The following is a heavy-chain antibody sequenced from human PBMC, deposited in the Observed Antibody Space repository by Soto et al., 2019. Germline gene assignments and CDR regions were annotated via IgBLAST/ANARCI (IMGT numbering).Heavy chain of an antibody. Sequence: GGSLRLSCAASGFTFSSYGMHWVRQAPGKGLEWVAVISYDGSNKYYADSVKGRFTISRDNSKNTLYLQMNSLRAEDTAVYYCAKDRYIAVADTSLPTDIDYRAQRALVTVSS. J-gene: IGHJ4*01. CDR1: GFTFSSYG. CDR2: ISYDGSNK. D-gene: IGHD6-19*01. V-gene: IGHV3-30*18. CDR3: AKDRYIAVADTSLPTDIDY.